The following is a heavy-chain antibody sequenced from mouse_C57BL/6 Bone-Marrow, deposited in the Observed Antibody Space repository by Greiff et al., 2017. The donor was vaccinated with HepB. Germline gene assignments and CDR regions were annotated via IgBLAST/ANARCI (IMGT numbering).Heavy chain of an antibody. D-gene: IGHD2-2*01. J-gene: IGHJ1*03. CDR1: GYTFTTYP. CDR2: FHPYNDDT. CDR3: ARSTMVTRYWYFDV. V-gene: IGHV1-47*01. Sequence: QVHVKQSGAELVKPGASVKMSCKASGYTFTTYPIEWMKQNHGKSLEWIGNFHPYNDDTKYNEKFKGKATLTVEKSSSTVYLELSRLTSDDSAVYYCARSTMVTRYWYFDVWGTGTTVTVSS.